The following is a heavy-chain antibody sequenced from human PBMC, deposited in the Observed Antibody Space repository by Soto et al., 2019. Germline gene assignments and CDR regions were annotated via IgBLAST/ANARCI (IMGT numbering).Heavy chain of an antibody. J-gene: IGHJ6*02. CDR2: IYPGDSDT. D-gene: IGHD3-10*01. CDR1: GYSFTSYW. CDR3: ARLFNLAPENLGSGMDV. Sequence: LGESLKISCKGSGYSFTSYWIGWVRQMPGKGLEWMGIIYPGDSDTRYSPSFQGQVTISADKSISTAYLQWSSLKASDTAMYYCARLFNLAPENLGSGMDVWGQGTTVTVSS. V-gene: IGHV5-51*01.